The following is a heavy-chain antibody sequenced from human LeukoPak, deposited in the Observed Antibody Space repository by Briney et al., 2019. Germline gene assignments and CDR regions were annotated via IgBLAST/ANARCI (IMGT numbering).Heavy chain of an antibody. V-gene: IGHV1-46*01. Sequence: ASVKVSCKASGYTFTSYYMHWVRQAPGQGLEWMGIINPSGGSTSYAQKFQGRVTMTEDTSTDTAYMELSSLRSEDTAVYFCARAYSSSWYFNWFDPWGQGTQVTVSS. CDR3: ARAYSSSWYFNWFDP. J-gene: IGHJ5*02. CDR2: INPSGGST. CDR1: GYTFTSYY. D-gene: IGHD6-13*01.